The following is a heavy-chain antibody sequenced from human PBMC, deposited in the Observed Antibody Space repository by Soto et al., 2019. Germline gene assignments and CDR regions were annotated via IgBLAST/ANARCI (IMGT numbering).Heavy chain of an antibody. CDR3: AREGGESSDGLYYFDS. CDR1: GGSTSSDNY. D-gene: IGHD3-16*01. CDR2: IYYSGNT. J-gene: IGHJ4*02. V-gene: IGHV4-30-4*01. Sequence: SETLSLTCTVSGGSTSSDNYWSWIREPPGKGLEWIGHIYYSGNTDYNPSLKSRLAISIDTSKNQFSLKLSSVTAADTAVYFCAREGGESSDGLYYFDSWGQGSLVTVSS.